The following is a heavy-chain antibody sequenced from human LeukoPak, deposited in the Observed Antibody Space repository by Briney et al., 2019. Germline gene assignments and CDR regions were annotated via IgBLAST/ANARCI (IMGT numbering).Heavy chain of an antibody. V-gene: IGHV4-59*11. Sequence: PSETLSLTCTVSGGSISGHYWSWIRQPPGKGLEWIGYIYYRGSTSYNPSLESRVTISVDTSKNQFSLDLSSVTAADTAVYYCARDLISEYSRSHSHFDPWGQGTLVTVSS. CDR3: ARDLISEYSRSHSHFDP. D-gene: IGHD5-12*01. CDR1: GGSISGHY. J-gene: IGHJ5*02. CDR2: IYYRGST.